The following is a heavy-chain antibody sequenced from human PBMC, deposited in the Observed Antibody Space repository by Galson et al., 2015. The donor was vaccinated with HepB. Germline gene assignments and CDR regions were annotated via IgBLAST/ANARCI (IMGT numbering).Heavy chain of an antibody. CDR3: ARDRIWGSGSYYRY. J-gene: IGHJ4*02. D-gene: IGHD3-10*01. CDR1: GYTFTGYY. Sequence: SCKASGYTFTGYYMHWVRQAPGQGLEWMGWINPNSGGTNYAQKFQGWVTMTRDTSISTAYMELSRLRSDDTAVYYCARDRIWGSGSYYRYWGQGTLVTVSS. V-gene: IGHV1-2*04. CDR2: INPNSGGT.